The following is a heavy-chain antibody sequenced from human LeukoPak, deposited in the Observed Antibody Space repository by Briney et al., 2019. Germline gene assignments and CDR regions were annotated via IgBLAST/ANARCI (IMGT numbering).Heavy chain of an antibody. D-gene: IGHD6-19*01. CDR2: IWYDGSNK. Sequence: GGSLRLSCAASGFTFSSYGMHWVRRAPGKGLEWVAVIWYDGSNKYYADSVKGRFTISRDNSKNTLYLQMNSLRAEDTAVYYCARASFGIAVADDAFDIWGQGTMVTVSS. J-gene: IGHJ3*02. CDR3: ARASFGIAVADDAFDI. V-gene: IGHV3-33*01. CDR1: GFTFSSYG.